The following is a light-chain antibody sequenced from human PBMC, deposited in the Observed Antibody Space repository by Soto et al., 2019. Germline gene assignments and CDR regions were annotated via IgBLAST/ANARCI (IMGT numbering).Light chain of an antibody. V-gene: IGKV3-11*01. CDR2: DAS. J-gene: IGKJ4*01. CDR3: QQYGSSPPLT. Sequence: EIVLTQSPATLSLSPGERATLSCRASQSVSSYLAWYQQKPGQAPRLLIYDASNRATGIPARFSGSGSGTDFTLTISSLEPEDFAVYYCQQYGSSPPLTFGGGTKVEI. CDR1: QSVSSY.